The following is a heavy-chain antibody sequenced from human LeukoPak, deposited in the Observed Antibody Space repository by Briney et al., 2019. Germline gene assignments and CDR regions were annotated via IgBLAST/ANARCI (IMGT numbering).Heavy chain of an antibody. CDR1: GFTFSSYA. CDR2: ISYDGSNK. V-gene: IGHV3-30*04. CDR3: ARDQEAVAGRDWFDP. J-gene: IGHJ5*02. D-gene: IGHD6-19*01. Sequence: GGSLRLSCAASGFTFSSYAMHWVRQAPGKGLEWVAVISYDGSNKYYADSVKGRFTISRDNSKNTLYLQMNSLRAEDTAVYYCARDQEAVAGRDWFDPWGQGTLVTVSS.